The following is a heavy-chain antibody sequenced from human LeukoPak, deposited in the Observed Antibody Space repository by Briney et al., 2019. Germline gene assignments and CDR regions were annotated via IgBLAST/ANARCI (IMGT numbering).Heavy chain of an antibody. V-gene: IGHV5-51*01. Sequence: GESLKISCRASGYIFTSYWLGWVRQTPDKGLEWVGIIHPGDSDPRYSPSFQGQVTISVDRSITTAYLQWGSLKATDTAMYFCVRHLGPLDYWGQGTLVTVSS. CDR3: VRHLGPLDY. J-gene: IGHJ4*02. CDR2: IHPGDSDP. CDR1: GYIFTSYW. D-gene: IGHD7-27*01.